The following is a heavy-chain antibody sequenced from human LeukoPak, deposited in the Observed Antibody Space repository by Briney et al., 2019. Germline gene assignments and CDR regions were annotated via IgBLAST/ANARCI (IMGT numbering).Heavy chain of an antibody. CDR2: FDPEDGET. CDR1: GYTLTELS. D-gene: IGHD5-12*01. Sequence: GASVKVSCKVSGYTLTELSMHWVRQAPGKGLEWMGGFDPEDGETIYAQKFQGRVTMIEDTSTDTAYMELSSLRSGDTAVYYCATWRLRGAFDIWGQGTMVTVSS. V-gene: IGHV1-24*01. CDR3: ATWRLRGAFDI. J-gene: IGHJ3*02.